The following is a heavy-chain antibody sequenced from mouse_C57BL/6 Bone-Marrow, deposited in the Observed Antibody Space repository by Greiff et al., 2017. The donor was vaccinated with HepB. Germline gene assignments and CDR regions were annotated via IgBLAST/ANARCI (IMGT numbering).Heavy chain of an antibody. J-gene: IGHJ3*01. CDR3: TRNTGFAY. D-gene: IGHD5-2*01. V-gene: IGHV5-9-1*02. CDR2: ISSGGDYI. Sequence: EVKLMESGEGLVKPGGSLKLSCAASGFTFSSYAMSWVRQTPEKRLEWVAYISSGGDYIYDADTVKGRVTISRDNARNTLYLQMSSLKSEDTAIYYCTRNTGFAYWGQGTLVTVAA. CDR1: GFTFSSYA.